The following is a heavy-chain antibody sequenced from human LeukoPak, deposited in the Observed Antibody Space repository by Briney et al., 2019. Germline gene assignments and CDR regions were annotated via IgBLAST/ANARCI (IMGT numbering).Heavy chain of an antibody. CDR3: ARSSAFLREGFDY. Sequence: SETLSLTCSVSGYSISSVHFWGWVRQPPGKGLEWIGSVSQSGGTYYNPSLQSRVTVSLDTSKNQFSLKLTSVTTADTAAYHCARSSAFLREGFDYWGQGTLVTVSS. D-gene: IGHD2/OR15-2a*01. CDR2: VSQSGGT. V-gene: IGHV4-38-2*02. J-gene: IGHJ4*02. CDR1: GYSISSVHF.